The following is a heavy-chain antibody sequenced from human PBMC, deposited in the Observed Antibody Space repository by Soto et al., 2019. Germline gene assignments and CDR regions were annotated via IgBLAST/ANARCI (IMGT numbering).Heavy chain of an antibody. CDR3: AREVEGENSCYYYGMDV. J-gene: IGHJ6*02. CDR1: GFTFSSYA. V-gene: IGHV3-30-3*01. CDR2: ISYARSNK. Sequence: QVQLVESGGGVVQPGRSLRLSCAASGFTFSSYAMHWVRQAPGKGLEWVAVISYARSNKYYADSGKSRFTISRDNSKNTRQLQMNSLRAEDTAVYDCAREVEGENSCYYYGMDVWVQGTTVTVSS.